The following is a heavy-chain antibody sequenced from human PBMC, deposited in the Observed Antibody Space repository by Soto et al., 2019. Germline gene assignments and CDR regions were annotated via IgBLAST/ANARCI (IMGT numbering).Heavy chain of an antibody. D-gene: IGHD2-2*01. V-gene: IGHV3-30-3*01. CDR2: ISYDGSNK. Sequence: QVQLLESGGGVVEPGRSLRLSCAASGFTFSSYAMHWVRQAPGKGLEWVAVISYDGSNKYYPDSVKRRFTISRHNSKNARYLQMNILRAENTAVYYCATGPLGYQVRCSGDYWGQGTLVTVSS. CDR3: ATGPLGYQVRCSGDY. CDR1: GFTFSSYA. J-gene: IGHJ4*02.